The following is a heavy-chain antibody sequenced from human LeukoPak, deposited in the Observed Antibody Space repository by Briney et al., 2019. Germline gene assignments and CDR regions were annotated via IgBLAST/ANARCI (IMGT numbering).Heavy chain of an antibody. V-gene: IGHV3-23*01. CDR3: AKGGTSVRDAFDI. CDR2: ISGSGGST. J-gene: IGHJ3*02. D-gene: IGHD6-6*01. Sequence: PGGSLRLSCAASGLTFSSYGMSWVRQAPGKGLEWVSAISGSGGSTYYADSVKGRFTISRDNAKNSLYLQMNSLRAEDMALYYCAKGGTSVRDAFDIWGQGTMVTVSS. CDR1: GLTFSSYG.